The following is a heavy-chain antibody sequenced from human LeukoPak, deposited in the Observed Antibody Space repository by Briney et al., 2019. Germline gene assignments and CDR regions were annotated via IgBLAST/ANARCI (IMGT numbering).Heavy chain of an antibody. V-gene: IGHV3-23*01. CDR3: AREEPHIVVVPAATPNAFDI. J-gene: IGHJ3*02. D-gene: IGHD2-2*01. CDR1: GFTFSSYA. Sequence: GGSLRLSCAASGFTFSSYAMNWVRQAPGKGLELDSAISGSGGSTYYADSVKGRFTISRDNSKNTLYLQMNSLRAEDTAVYYCAREEPHIVVVPAATPNAFDIWGQGTMVTVSS. CDR2: ISGSGGST.